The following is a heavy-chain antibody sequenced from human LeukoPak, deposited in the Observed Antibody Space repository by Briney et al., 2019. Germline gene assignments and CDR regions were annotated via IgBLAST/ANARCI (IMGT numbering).Heavy chain of an antibody. J-gene: IGHJ4*02. CDR3: ARTAAGNLDLIPGPY. CDR1: GYTFTKYA. Sequence: ASVKVSCKASGYTFTKYAMNWVRQAPGQGLEWMGWINTNTGNPTYAQGFTGRFVFSLDTSVSTAYLQISSLKADDTAVYYCARTAAGNLDLIPGPYWGQGTLVTVSS. V-gene: IGHV7-4-1*02. D-gene: IGHD6-13*01. CDR2: INTNTGNP.